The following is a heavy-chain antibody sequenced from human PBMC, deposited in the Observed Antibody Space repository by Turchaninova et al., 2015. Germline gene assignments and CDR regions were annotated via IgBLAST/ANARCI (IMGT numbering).Heavy chain of an antibody. CDR1: GFTFSSYG. CDR3: AKDGYCSGGSCHDAFDI. CDR2: ISYDGSNK. Sequence: QVQLVESGGGVVQPGRSLRLSCAAYGFTFSSYGMHWVRQATGKGLEGVAVISYDGSNKYYADSVKGRFTISRDNSKNTLYLQMNSLRAEDTAVYYCAKDGYCSGGSCHDAFDIWGQGTMVAVSS. D-gene: IGHD2-15*01. V-gene: IGHV3-30*18. J-gene: IGHJ3*02.